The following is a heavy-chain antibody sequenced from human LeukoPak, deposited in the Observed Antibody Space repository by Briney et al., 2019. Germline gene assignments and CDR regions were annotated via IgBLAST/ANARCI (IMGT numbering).Heavy chain of an antibody. V-gene: IGHV3-21*01. CDR2: MSSSISYI. Sequence: GGSLRLSCAASGFTFSSYSMNWVRQAPGKGLEWVSSMSSSISYIYYADSVKGRFTISRDNAKNSLYLQMNSLRAEDTAVYYCARALYRSGWFHRAYYYGMDVWGQGTTVTVSS. D-gene: IGHD6-19*01. J-gene: IGHJ6*02. CDR1: GFTFSSYS. CDR3: ARALYRSGWFHRAYYYGMDV.